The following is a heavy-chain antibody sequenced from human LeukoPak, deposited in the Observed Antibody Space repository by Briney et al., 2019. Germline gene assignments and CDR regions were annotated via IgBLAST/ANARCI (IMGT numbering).Heavy chain of an antibody. Sequence: GGSLRLSCAASGFTFSSYSMNWVRQAPGKGLEWVSYISSDSRTIYYADSVKGRFTISRDNAKNSLYLQMKSLRDEDTAVYYCARYGSGTSYITNYFDYWGQGTLVTVSS. CDR3: ARYGSGTSYITNYFDY. CDR1: GFTFSSYS. D-gene: IGHD3-10*01. J-gene: IGHJ4*02. V-gene: IGHV3-48*02. CDR2: ISSDSRTI.